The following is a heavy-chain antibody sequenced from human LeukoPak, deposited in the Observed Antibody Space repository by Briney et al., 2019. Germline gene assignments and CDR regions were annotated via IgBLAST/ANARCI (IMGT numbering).Heavy chain of an antibody. J-gene: IGHJ4*02. CDR2: ISGSGGGT. CDR3: VKDLGRYRNNCFDY. CDR1: GFTFSSCA. D-gene: IGHD1-26*01. V-gene: IGHV3-23*01. Sequence: GRSLRLSCAASGFTFSSCAMSWVRQAPEKGLEWVSTISGSGGGTYYADSVKGRFTISRDDSKNTLYLQMNSLRAEDTAVYYCVKDLGRYRNNCFDYWGQGTLVTVSP.